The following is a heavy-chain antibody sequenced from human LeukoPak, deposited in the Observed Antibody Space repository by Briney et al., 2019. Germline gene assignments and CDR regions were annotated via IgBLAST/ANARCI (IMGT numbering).Heavy chain of an antibody. CDR2: TSSSSSTI. CDR3: ARDGGYSYGYYSVLDY. Sequence: GGSLRLSCAASGFTYSSYSTNWVRQAPAKGLEWVSYTSSSSSTIYYADSVKGRFTISRDNAKNSLYLQMNSLRAEDTAVYYCARDGGYSYGYYSVLDYWGQGTLVTVSS. V-gene: IGHV3-48*01. CDR1: GFTYSSYS. J-gene: IGHJ4*02. D-gene: IGHD5-18*01.